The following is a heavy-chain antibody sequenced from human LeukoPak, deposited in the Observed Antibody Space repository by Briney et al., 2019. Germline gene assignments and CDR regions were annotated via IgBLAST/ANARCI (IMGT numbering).Heavy chain of an antibody. CDR3: AKDSPFGGN. CDR1: GFTFTNFG. D-gene: IGHD1-26*01. Sequence: GGSLRLSCAASGFTFTNFGMNWVRQAPGRGLEWLSYISGSGSTKQYADSVKGRFTISRDNAKNSLYLQMNSLRAEDTAVYYCAKDSPFGGNWGQGTLVTVSS. CDR2: ISGSGSTK. J-gene: IGHJ4*02. V-gene: IGHV3-48*04.